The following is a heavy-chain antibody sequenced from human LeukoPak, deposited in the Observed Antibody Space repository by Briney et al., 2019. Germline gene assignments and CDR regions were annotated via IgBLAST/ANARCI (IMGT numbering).Heavy chain of an antibody. J-gene: IGHJ4*02. CDR2: IIPILGIA. V-gene: IGHV1-69*04. CDR1: GGTFSSYA. CDR3: ARYYGGNSGGLDY. D-gene: IGHD4-23*01. Sequence: ASVKVSCKASGGTFSSYAISWVRQAPGQGLEWMGRIIPILGIANYAQKFQGSVTITADKSTSTAYMELSSLRSEDTAVYYCARYYGGNSGGLDYWGQGTLVTVSS.